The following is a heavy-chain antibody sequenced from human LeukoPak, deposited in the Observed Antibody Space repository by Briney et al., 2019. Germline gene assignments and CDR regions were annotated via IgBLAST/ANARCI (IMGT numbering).Heavy chain of an antibody. CDR1: GGSISSSSYY. CDR3: ARQDSSGRDY. D-gene: IGHD4-11*01. Sequence: ASETLSLTCTVSGGSISSSSYYWGWIRQSPGKGLEWIGSVYYSGRTYYNPSLKSRVTISGDTSKNQFSLRLGSATAADTAVYYCARQDSSGRDYWGQGTLVTVSS. V-gene: IGHV4-39*01. J-gene: IGHJ4*02. CDR2: VYYSGRT.